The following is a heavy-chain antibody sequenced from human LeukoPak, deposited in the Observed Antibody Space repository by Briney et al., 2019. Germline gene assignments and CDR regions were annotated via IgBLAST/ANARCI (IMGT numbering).Heavy chain of an antibody. V-gene: IGHV1-8*02. D-gene: IGHD3-10*01. CDR2: MNPNSGNT. CDR1: GYTFTSYG. J-gene: IGHJ4*02. CDR3: AVGYGSGSYSPLDY. Sequence: ASVKVSCKASGYTFTSYGISWVRQATGQGLEWMGWMNPNSGNTGYAQKFQGRVTMTRNTSISTAYMELSSLRSEDTAVYYCAVGYGSGSYSPLDYWGQGTLVTVSS.